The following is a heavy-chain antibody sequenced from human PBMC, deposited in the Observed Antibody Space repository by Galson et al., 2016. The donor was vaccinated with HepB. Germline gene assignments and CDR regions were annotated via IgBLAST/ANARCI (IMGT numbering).Heavy chain of an antibody. CDR1: GFSLSSSGVG. Sequence: PALVKPTQTLTLTCTFSGFSLSSSGVGVAWIRQPPGKALEWLALIYWDDDKRYSPSLKSRLTITKDTSKNQVVLTVTNMDPVDTATYYCAHKGPLTMIFVQDAFDIWGQGTVVTVSS. CDR2: IYWDDDK. J-gene: IGHJ3*02. CDR3: AHKGPLTMIFVQDAFDI. V-gene: IGHV2-5*02. D-gene: IGHD3/OR15-3a*01.